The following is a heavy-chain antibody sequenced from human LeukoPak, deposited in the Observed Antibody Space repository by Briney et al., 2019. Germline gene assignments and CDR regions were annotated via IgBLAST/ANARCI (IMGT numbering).Heavy chain of an antibody. CDR3: AKERGFVQLWYFDY. J-gene: IGHJ4*02. D-gene: IGHD5-18*01. CDR1: GFNLDYYA. V-gene: IGHV3-9*01. CDR2: ISWNSGSI. Sequence: GGSLRLSCAASGFNLDYYAMHWVRQAPGKGLEWVSGISWNSGSIGYAASVKGRFTISRDNAKNSLYLQMNSLRAEDTALYYCAKERGFVQLWYFDYWGEGTLVTVSS.